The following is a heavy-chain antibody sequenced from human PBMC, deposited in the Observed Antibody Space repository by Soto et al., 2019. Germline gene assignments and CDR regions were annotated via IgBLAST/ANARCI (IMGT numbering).Heavy chain of an antibody. J-gene: IGHJ6*02. D-gene: IGHD2-8*01. CDR3: AKNGQPPYYYYGLDV. V-gene: IGHV1-18*01. CDR2: ISGYNGDT. Sequence: ASVKVSCKASGYTFTRYGISWVRQAPGQGLEWMGWISGYNGDTNYAREFQGRVSMTTDTSTTTAYMELRSLTSDDTAVYYCAKNGQPPYYYYGLDVWGQGTKVTVSS. CDR1: GYTFTRYG.